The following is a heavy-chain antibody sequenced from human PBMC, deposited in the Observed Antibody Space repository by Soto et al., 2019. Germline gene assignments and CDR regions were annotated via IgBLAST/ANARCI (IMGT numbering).Heavy chain of an antibody. CDR3: GRPHDGGWSGAYFDY. D-gene: IGHD2-8*02. CDR1: GFTLSDHY. Sequence: EVQLVESGGGLVQPGGSLRLSCAASGFTLSDHYMDWVRQAPGKGLEWIGRSRNKASRYTTEYAASVRGRFTISRDESDNSLYLQMNSLNTEDTAVYYCGRPHDGGWSGAYFDYWGQGNLVTVSS. CDR2: SRNKASRYTT. V-gene: IGHV3-72*01. J-gene: IGHJ4*02.